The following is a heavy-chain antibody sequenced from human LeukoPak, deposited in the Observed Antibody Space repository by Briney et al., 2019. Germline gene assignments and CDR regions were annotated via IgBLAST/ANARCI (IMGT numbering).Heavy chain of an antibody. CDR1: GYTFTGYY. CDR3: ARVPGPYTTSRFDF. J-gene: IGHJ4*02. V-gene: IGHV1-2*02. Sequence: ASVKVSCKTSGYTFTGYYLHWVRQAPGQRPEWMGRIDPDSGGTHYGQKFQGRVTVTRDTSITTVYMELSGLTSDVTAVYYCARVPGPYTTSRFDFWGQGTLVTVSS. CDR2: IDPDSGGT. D-gene: IGHD2-2*02.